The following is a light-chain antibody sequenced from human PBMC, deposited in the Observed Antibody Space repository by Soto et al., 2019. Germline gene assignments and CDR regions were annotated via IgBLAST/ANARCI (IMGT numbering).Light chain of an antibody. Sequence: ETALTQSPGTLSMSPGERATLSCRASQSVSSRYVAWHQQKPGQAPRLLLSGATNRATGIPDRFSGSGSGTDFTLTICRLVPEDFAVYYCQQYSNSPFTFGPGT. V-gene: IGKV3-20*01. CDR2: GAT. CDR1: QSVSSRY. CDR3: QQYSNSPFT. J-gene: IGKJ3*01.